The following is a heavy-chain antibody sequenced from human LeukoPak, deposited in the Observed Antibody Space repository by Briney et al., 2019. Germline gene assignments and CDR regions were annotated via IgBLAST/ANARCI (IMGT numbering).Heavy chain of an antibody. CDR2: IYTGGRT. CDR3: ARVAYNWNYGLDY. V-gene: IGHV3-53*01. CDR1: GFTVRSNY. Sequence: GGSLRLSCAASGFTVRSNYMSWVRQAPGKGLDWVSVIYTGGRTYYADSVKGRFTISRDNSKNTLYLQMNSLRAEDTAVYYCARVAYNWNYGLDYWGQGTLVTVSS. J-gene: IGHJ4*02. D-gene: IGHD1-7*01.